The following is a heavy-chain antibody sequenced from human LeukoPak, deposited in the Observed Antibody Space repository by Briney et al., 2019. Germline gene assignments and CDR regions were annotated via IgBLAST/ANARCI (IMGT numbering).Heavy chain of an antibody. CDR1: GFTFSSYW. Sequence: PGGSLRLSCAASGFTFSSYWMHWVRQAPGKGLVWVSRINSDGSSTSYADSVKGRFTISRDNAKNSLYLQMNSLRAEDTAVYYCARSLYIPEAPFDYWGQGTLVTVSS. D-gene: IGHD1-14*01. V-gene: IGHV3-74*01. CDR2: INSDGSST. J-gene: IGHJ4*02. CDR3: ARSLYIPEAPFDY.